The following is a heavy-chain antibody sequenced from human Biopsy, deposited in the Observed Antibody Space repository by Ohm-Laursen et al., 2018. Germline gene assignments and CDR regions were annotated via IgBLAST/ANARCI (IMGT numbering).Heavy chain of an antibody. Sequence: SLRLSCAASGFTFSNYAMSWVRQAPGKGLEWVSGISGSGGRTYYAESMKGRFTISRDNSKKTVYLQMKSLRAEDTAVYYCAKEVFSAVGTSGFDPWGRGTLVTVSS. CDR2: ISGSGGRT. J-gene: IGHJ2*01. V-gene: IGHV3-23*01. CDR3: AKEVFSAVGTSGFDP. D-gene: IGHD1/OR15-1a*01. CDR1: GFTFSNYA.